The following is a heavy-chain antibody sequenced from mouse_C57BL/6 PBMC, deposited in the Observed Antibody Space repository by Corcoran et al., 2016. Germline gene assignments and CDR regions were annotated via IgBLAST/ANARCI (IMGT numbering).Heavy chain of an antibody. CDR2: IYPGSGYT. V-gene: IGHV1-63*01. Sequence: QVQLQQSGAELVRPGTSVKMSCKASGYTFTNYWIGWAKQRPGHGLEWIGDIYPGSGYTNYIEKFKGKATLTADKSSSKAYMQFSSLTSEDSAIYYCARYYGNYIYAMDYWGQGTSVTVSS. D-gene: IGHD2-1*01. CDR3: ARYYGNYIYAMDY. J-gene: IGHJ4*01. CDR1: GYTFTNYW.